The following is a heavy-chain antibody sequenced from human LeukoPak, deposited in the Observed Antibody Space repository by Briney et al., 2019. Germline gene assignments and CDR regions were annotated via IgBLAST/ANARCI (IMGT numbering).Heavy chain of an antibody. D-gene: IGHD3-22*01. CDR1: GYTFTSYG. Sequence: ASVKVSCKASGYTFTSYGLSWVRQAPGQGLEWMGWISVYNGNTNYAQKLQGRVTMTTDTSTSTAYMELRSLRSDDTAVYYCARDGDSTIIVHGTLQHWGQGTQVTVSS. CDR2: ISVYNGNT. V-gene: IGHV1-18*01. J-gene: IGHJ1*01. CDR3: ARDGDSTIIVHGTLQH.